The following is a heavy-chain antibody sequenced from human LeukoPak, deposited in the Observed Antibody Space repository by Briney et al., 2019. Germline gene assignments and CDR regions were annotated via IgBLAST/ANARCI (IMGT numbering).Heavy chain of an antibody. V-gene: IGHV1-69*04. Sequence: GASVKVSCKASGGIFSSYAISWVRQAPGQGLEWMGRIIPILGITNYAQKFQGGVTITADKSTSTAYMDLSSLRSEDTAVYYCARDLPPYYFDYWDQGTLVTVSS. J-gene: IGHJ4*02. CDR1: GGIFSSYA. CDR2: IIPILGIT. CDR3: ARDLPPYYFDY.